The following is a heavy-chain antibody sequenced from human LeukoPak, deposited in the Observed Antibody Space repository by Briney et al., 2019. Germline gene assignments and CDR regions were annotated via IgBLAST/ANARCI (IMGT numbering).Heavy chain of an antibody. CDR3: ARGSGSGWPLDR. Sequence: GGSLRLSCAAPGDIVRRNFMSWVRQAPGKGLQWVAIMYDGGNTDYSDSVRGRFHISRDSSNNTLSLQINSLRAEDTAVYYCARGSGSGWPLDRWGQGALVTVSS. J-gene: IGHJ5*02. D-gene: IGHD6-19*01. CDR2: MYDGGNT. V-gene: IGHV3-53*01. CDR1: GDIVRRNF.